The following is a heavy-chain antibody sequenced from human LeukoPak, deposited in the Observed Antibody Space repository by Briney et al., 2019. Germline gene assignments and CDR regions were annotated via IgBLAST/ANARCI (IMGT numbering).Heavy chain of an antibody. CDR1: GFTVSSNY. D-gene: IGHD5-12*01. Sequence: PGGSLRLSCAASGFTVSSNYMSWVRQAPGKGLERVSVIYSGGSTYYADSVKGRFTISRDNSKNTLYLQMNSLRAEDTAVYYCARGIVATILDYWGQGTLVTVSS. CDR3: ARGIVATILDY. V-gene: IGHV3-66*01. CDR2: IYSGGST. J-gene: IGHJ4*02.